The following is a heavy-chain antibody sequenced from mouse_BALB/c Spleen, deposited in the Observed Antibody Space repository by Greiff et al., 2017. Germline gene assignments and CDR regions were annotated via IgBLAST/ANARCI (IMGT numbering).Heavy chain of an antibody. J-gene: IGHJ2*01. CDR3: ARNRGNYYGSSYGYYFDY. Sequence: QVHVKQSGPGLVQPSQSLSITCTVSGFSLTSYGVHWVRQSPGKGLEWLGVIWSGGSTDYNAAFISRLSISKDNSKSQVFFKMNSLQADDTAIYYCARNRGNYYGSSYGYYFDYWGQGTTLTVSS. V-gene: IGHV2-4-1*01. D-gene: IGHD1-1*01. CDR2: IWSGGST. CDR1: GFSLTSYG.